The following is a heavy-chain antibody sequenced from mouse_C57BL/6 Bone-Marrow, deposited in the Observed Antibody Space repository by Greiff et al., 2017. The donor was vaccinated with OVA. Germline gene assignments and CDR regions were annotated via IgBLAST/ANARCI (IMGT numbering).Heavy chain of an antibody. Sequence: EVQVVESGGDLVKPGGSLKLSCAASGFTFSSYGMSWVRQTPDQRLEWVATISRGGSYTYYPDSVKGRVTISRDNAKNTLYRQMCSLKSEDTAMYYFAREKSYDSGYYYAMDYWGQGTSVTVSS. CDR3: AREKSYDSGYYYAMDY. J-gene: IGHJ4*01. D-gene: IGHD2-12*01. V-gene: IGHV5-6*01. CDR1: GFTFSSYG. CDR2: ISRGGSYT.